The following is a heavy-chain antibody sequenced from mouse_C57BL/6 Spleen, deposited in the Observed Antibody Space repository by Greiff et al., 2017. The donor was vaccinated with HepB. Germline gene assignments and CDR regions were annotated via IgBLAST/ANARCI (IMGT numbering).Heavy chain of an antibody. CDR3: ARNLYYGNYRYAMDY. CDR2: IDPSDSET. J-gene: IGHJ4*01. CDR1: GYTFTSYW. V-gene: IGHV1-52*01. D-gene: IGHD2-1*01. Sequence: VQLQQPGAELVRPGSSVKLSCKASGYTFTSYWMHWVKQRPIQGLEWIGNIDPSDSETHYNQKFKDKATLTVDKSSSTAYMQLSSLTSEDSAVYYCARNLYYGNYRYAMDYWGQGTSVTVSS.